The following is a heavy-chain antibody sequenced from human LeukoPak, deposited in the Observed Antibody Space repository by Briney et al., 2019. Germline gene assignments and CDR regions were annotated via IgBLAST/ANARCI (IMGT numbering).Heavy chain of an antibody. V-gene: IGHV3-23*01. D-gene: IGHD3-22*01. J-gene: IGHJ5*02. CDR3: AKINYYERYL. CDR2: IDATTGGS. Sequence: PGGSLRLSCAASGFPFSTDSMSWVRQAPGKGLEWVSTIDATTGGSYYADSVKGRFILSRDDSQNTLYLQVNSLRADDTAVYYCAKINYYERYLWGQGTLVTVSS. CDR1: GFPFSTDS.